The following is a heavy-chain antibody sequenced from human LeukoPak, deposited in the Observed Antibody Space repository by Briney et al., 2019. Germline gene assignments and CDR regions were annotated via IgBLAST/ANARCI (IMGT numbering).Heavy chain of an antibody. CDR2: IYTSGST. J-gene: IGHJ5*02. D-gene: IGHD7-27*01. CDR3: ARVVSGAGDXDWFDP. CDR1: GGSISSYY. V-gene: IGHV4-4*07. Sequence: PSETLSLTCTVSGGSISSYYWGWIRQPAGKGLEWIGRIYTSGSTNYNPSLKSRVTMSVDTSKNQFSLKLSSVTAADTAVYYCARVVSGAGDXDWFDPWGQGTLVTVSS.